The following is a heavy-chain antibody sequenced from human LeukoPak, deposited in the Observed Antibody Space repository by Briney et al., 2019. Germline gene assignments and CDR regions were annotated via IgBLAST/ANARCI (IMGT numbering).Heavy chain of an antibody. CDR2: ISGSGGST. CDR3: ARAQEELLWFGETPNWFDP. CDR1: GFTFSSYG. V-gene: IGHV3-23*01. D-gene: IGHD3-10*01. J-gene: IGHJ5*02. Sequence: GGSLRLSCAASGFTFSSYGMSWVRQAPGKGLEWVSAISGSGGSTYYADSVKGRFTISRDNSKNTLYLQMNSLRAEDTAVYYCARAQEELLWFGETPNWFDPWGQGTLVTVSS.